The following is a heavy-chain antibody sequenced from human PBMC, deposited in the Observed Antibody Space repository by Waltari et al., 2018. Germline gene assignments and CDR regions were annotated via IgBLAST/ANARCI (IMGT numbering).Heavy chain of an antibody. CDR3: ARTSERYYDSSGLGY. CDR1: GGSISSSSYY. V-gene: IGHV4-39*01. D-gene: IGHD3-22*01. J-gene: IGHJ4*02. Sequence: QLQLQESGPGLVKPSETLSLTCTVSGGSISSSSYYWGWLRPPQGKGLEWIGSIYYSGSTYYNPSLKSRVTISVDTSKNQFSLKLSSVTAADTAVYYCARTSERYYDSSGLGYWGQGTLVTVSS. CDR2: IYYSGST.